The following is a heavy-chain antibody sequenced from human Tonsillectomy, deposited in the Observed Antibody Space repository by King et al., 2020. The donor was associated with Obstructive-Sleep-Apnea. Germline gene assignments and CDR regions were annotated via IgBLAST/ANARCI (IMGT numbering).Heavy chain of an antibody. CDR1: GFTFSSYW. CDR3: ARDGVETVTTSYYYYGMDV. CDR2: INSDGSST. D-gene: IGHD4-11*01. V-gene: IGHV3-74*01. Sequence: VQLVESGGGLVQPGGSLRLSCAASGFTFSSYWMRWVRQAPGKGRVWVSRINSDGSSTSYADSVKGRFTISRDNAKNTLYLQMNSLRAEDTAVYYCARDGVETVTTSYYYYGMDVWGQGTTVTVSS. J-gene: IGHJ6*02.